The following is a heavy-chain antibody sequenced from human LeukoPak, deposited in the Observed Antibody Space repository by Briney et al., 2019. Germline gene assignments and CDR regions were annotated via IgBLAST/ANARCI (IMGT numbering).Heavy chain of an antibody. CDR2: ISDSGGST. V-gene: IGHV3-23*01. D-gene: IGHD3-16*01. CDR3: AKSSSAYDTSGYLDS. J-gene: IGHJ5*01. CDR1: GFTFRRFA. Sequence: GGSLRLSCVASGFTFRRFALSWVRQAPGKGLEWVAGISDSGGSTNYADSVTGRFTISRDTPKNTLFLEMNTLQGEDTAIYYCAKSSSAYDTSGYLDSWGQGTLVTVSS.